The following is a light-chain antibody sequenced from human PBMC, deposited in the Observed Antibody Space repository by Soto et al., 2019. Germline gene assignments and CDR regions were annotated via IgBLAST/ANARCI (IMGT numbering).Light chain of an antibody. CDR3: QQYRSSPWT. V-gene: IGKV3-20*01. CDR2: EAS. J-gene: IGKJ1*01. CDR1: QRVGSSF. Sequence: EIVLTQSPGTLSLSPGERATLSCRASQRVGSSFLAWYQQTPGQAPRLLIYEASNRAPDIPERFSGSGSETDFTLTISSLEAEDFAVYYCQQYRSSPWTFGQGTKVDIK.